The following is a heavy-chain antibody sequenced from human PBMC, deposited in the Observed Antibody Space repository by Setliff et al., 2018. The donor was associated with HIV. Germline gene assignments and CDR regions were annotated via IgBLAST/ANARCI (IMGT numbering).Heavy chain of an antibody. D-gene: IGHD2-15*01. V-gene: IGHV4-31*03. Sequence: SETLSLTCTVSGVSINSGDYFWSWIRQHPGKGLEWIGWIHYSGRTNFNPSLRSRATISFDTSKNQFSLNLTSVTAADTAVYYCARAPFRGGSFGWFDPWGQGTLVTVSS. J-gene: IGHJ5*02. CDR3: ARAPFRGGSFGWFDP. CDR2: IHYSGRT. CDR1: GVSINSGDYF.